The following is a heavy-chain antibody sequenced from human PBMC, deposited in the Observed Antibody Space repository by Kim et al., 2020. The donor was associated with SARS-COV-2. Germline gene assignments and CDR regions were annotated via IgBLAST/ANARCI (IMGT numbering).Heavy chain of an antibody. CDR2: LSGSSSST. V-gene: IGHV3-23*01. CDR3: AKSSTTVAKRFIDY. J-gene: IGHJ4*02. CDR1: GFTFSSYA. Sequence: GGSLRLSCAASGFTFSSYAMSWVRQAPGKGLEWVSTLSGSSSSTYYADSVKGRFTISRDNSKNTLYLQMNSLRAEDTAVYYCAKSSTTVAKRFIDYWGQGTLVTVSS. D-gene: IGHD4-17*01.